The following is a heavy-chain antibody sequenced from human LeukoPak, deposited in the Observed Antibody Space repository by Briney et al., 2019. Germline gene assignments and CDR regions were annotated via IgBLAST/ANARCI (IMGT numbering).Heavy chain of an antibody. D-gene: IGHD4-17*01. V-gene: IGHV1-69*05. CDR2: IIPISGAA. CDR3: ARGGYGDSSYYYYYYMDV. CDR1: GGTFSSYA. J-gene: IGHJ6*03. Sequence: SVKVSCKASGGTFSSYAINWVRQAPGQGLEWMGGIIPISGAANYAQKFQGRVTMTTDESTSTAFMELSSLRSEDTAVYYCARGGYGDSSYYYYYYMDVWGKGTTVTVSS.